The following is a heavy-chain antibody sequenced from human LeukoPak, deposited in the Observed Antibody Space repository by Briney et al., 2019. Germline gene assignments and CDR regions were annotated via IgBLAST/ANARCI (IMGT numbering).Heavy chain of an antibody. CDR1: GYTFTSYD. Sequence: ASVKVSCKASGYTFTSYDINWVRQATGQGLEWMGWMNPNSGNTGYAQKFQGRVTMTRNTSISTAYMELSSLRAEDTAVYYCAKGGFFLLWFGELLFNWFDPWGQGTLATVSS. V-gene: IGHV1-8*01. J-gene: IGHJ5*02. CDR3: AKGGFFLLWFGELLFNWFDP. CDR2: MNPNSGNT. D-gene: IGHD3-10*01.